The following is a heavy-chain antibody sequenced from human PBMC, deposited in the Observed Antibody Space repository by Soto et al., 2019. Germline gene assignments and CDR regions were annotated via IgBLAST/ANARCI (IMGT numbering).Heavy chain of an antibody. Sequence: EVQLLESGGGLVQPGGSLRLSCAASGFTFSSYAMSWVRQAPGKGLEWVSAISGSGGSTYYADSAKGRFTISRDNSKNTLYLQMNSLRAEDTAVYYCAKTVAGMRSHFDYWGQGTLVTVSS. D-gene: IGHD6-19*01. CDR1: GFTFSSYA. CDR3: AKTVAGMRSHFDY. CDR2: ISGSGGST. J-gene: IGHJ4*02. V-gene: IGHV3-23*01.